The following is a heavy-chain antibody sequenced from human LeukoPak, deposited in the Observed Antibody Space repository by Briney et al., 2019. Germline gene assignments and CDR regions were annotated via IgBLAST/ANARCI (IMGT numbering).Heavy chain of an antibody. J-gene: IGHJ4*02. CDR1: GFTFSSYA. D-gene: IGHD3-3*01. Sequence: GGSLRLSCAASGFTFSSYAMSWVRQAPGKGPEWVSAISGSGGSTYYADSVKGRFTISRDNSKNTLYLQMNSLRAEDTAVYYCAKDSRSFWSGYLRDYWGQGTLVTVSS. CDR2: ISGSGGST. CDR3: AKDSRSFWSGYLRDY. V-gene: IGHV3-23*01.